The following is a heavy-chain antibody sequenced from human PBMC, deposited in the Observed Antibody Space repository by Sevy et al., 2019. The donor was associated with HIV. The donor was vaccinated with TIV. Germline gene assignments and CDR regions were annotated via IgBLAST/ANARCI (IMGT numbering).Heavy chain of an antibody. J-gene: IGHJ4*02. D-gene: IGHD6-25*01. CDR2: IYYSGNT. CDR3: TRGAPAAF. CDR1: GDPISSGYYY. Sequence: SETLSLTCTVSGDPISSGYYYWTWIRQHPGKGLEWIGYIYYSGNTNYNPSLKSRVTILMDTSKNQFSLKLRSLTAAETAVYYCTRGAPAAFWGQGTLVTVSS. V-gene: IGHV4-31*03.